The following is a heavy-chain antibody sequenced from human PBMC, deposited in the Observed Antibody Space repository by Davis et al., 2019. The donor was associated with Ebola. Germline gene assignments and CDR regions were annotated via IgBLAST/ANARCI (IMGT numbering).Heavy chain of an antibody. V-gene: IGHV3-53*01. Sequence: PGGSLRLSCAASGFTVSSNYMSWVRQAPGKGLEWVSVIYSGGSTYYADSVKGRFTISRDNAKNSLYLQMNSLRAEDTAVYYCARLRGYTYGMDVWGQGTTVTVSS. CDR3: ARLRGYTYGMDV. J-gene: IGHJ6*02. CDR2: IYSGGST. CDR1: GFTVSSNY. D-gene: IGHD1-1*01.